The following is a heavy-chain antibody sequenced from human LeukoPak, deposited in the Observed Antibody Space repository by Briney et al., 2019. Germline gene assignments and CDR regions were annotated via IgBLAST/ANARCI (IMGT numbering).Heavy chain of an antibody. V-gene: IGHV3-23*01. CDR2: ISADGANT. CDR1: GFIFTNYA. Sequence: GGSLRLSCAASGFIFTNYAMNWVRQAPGKGLEWVSGISADGANTLYADSVKGRFTISRDNSKNTLYLHMRSLRAEDAAMYFCVYYDSSGYYYGRLRYWGQGTPVTVSS. D-gene: IGHD3-22*01. J-gene: IGHJ4*02. CDR3: VYYDSSGYYYGRLRY.